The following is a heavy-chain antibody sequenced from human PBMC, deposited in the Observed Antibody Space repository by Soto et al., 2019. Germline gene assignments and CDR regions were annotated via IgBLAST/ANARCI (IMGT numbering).Heavy chain of an antibody. D-gene: IGHD3-22*01. CDR2: IYYSGST. Sequence: SETLSLTCTVSGGSISSYYWSWIRQPPGKGLEWIGYIYYSGSTNYNPSLKSRVTISVDTSKNQFSLKLSSVTAADTAVYYCARGFYSAYYYDSSGYYFPDYWGQGTLVTVSS. J-gene: IGHJ4*02. V-gene: IGHV4-59*01. CDR1: GGSISSYY. CDR3: ARGFYSAYYYDSSGYYFPDY.